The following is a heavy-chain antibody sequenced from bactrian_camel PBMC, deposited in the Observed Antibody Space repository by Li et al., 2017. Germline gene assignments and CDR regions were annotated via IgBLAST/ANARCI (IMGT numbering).Heavy chain of an antibody. V-gene: IGHV3-2*01. CDR2: GDT. Sequence: QVQLVESGGGLVQPGESLRVSCAASGFTFKDYDMSWVRQAPGKGLEWVSSGDTYYLGSVKGRFTISKDDAKNTLYLQMNSLKREDTAVYYCAAEASYSGDLFGFWGQGTQVTVS. CDR3: AAEASYSGDLFGF. CDR1: GFTFKDYD. J-gene: IGHJ6*01. D-gene: IGHD2*01.